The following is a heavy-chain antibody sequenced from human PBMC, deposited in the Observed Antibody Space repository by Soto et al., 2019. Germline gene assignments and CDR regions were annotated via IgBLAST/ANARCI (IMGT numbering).Heavy chain of an antibody. Sequence: PGGSLRLSCAASGFTFSNAWMNWVRQAPGKGLEWVGRIKSKTDGGTTDYAAPVKGRFTISRDDSKNTLYLQMNSLKTEDTAVYYCTTALPGYCSSTSCFDAFDIWGQGTMVTVSS. J-gene: IGHJ3*02. CDR3: TTALPGYCSSTSCFDAFDI. CDR1: GFTFSNAW. V-gene: IGHV3-15*01. D-gene: IGHD2-2*01. CDR2: IKSKTDGGTT.